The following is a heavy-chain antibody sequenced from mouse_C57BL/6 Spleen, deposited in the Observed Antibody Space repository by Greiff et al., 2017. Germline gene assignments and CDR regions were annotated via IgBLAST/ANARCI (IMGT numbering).Heavy chain of an antibody. CDR2: INPNNGGT. CDR1: GYTFTDYT. CDR3: ARGLPSYAMDY. J-gene: IGHJ4*01. V-gene: IGHV1-22*01. Sequence: VQLKQSGPELVKPGASVKMSCKASGYTFTDYTMHWVKQSHGTSLEWIGYINPNNGGTSYNQKFKGKATLTVNKSSSTAYMELRSLTSEDSAVYYCARGLPSYAMDYWGQGTSVTVSS. D-gene: IGHD2-4*01.